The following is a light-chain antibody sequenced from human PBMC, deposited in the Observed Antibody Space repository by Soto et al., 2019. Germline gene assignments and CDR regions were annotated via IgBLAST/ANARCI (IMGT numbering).Light chain of an antibody. V-gene: IGKV3-11*01. Sequence: EIVLTQSPATLSLSPGERATLSCRASQSVSFYLAWYQQKPGQAPRLLIYDASNRATGIPARFSGSGSGTDFTLTISSLVPEDFAFYYCQQRSDWRLTFGGGTKVEIK. CDR1: QSVSFY. CDR2: DAS. CDR3: QQRSDWRLT. J-gene: IGKJ4*01.